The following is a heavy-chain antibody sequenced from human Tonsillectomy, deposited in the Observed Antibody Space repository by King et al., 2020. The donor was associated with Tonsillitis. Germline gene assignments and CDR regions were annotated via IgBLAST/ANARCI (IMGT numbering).Heavy chain of an antibody. CDR1: GGSIRSSGYY. J-gene: IGHJ3*02. CDR3: ARVFGDYRGAFDI. D-gene: IGHD4-17*01. CDR2: IHYSGDT. V-gene: IGHV4-39*02. Sequence: MQLQESGPGLVKPSETLSLSCTVSGGSIRSSGYYAGWIRQPPTKGLEWIGSIHYSGDTYYNPSLKSRVTMSGDTSKNHFSLKLHSVTAADAALYYCARVFGDYRGAFDIWGQGTMVTVSS.